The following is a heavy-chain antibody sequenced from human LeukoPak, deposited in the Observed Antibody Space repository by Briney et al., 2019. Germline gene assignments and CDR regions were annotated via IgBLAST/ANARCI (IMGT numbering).Heavy chain of an antibody. Sequence: GGSLRLSCAASGFTFSTYAMHWVRQAPGKGLEWVAVISYSGSDKYYADSVKGRFTISRDNSKNTLYLQLNNLRAEDTAVYYCARDSRTGLGGYWGQGTLVTVSS. D-gene: IGHD3-10*01. J-gene: IGHJ4*02. CDR2: ISYSGSDK. V-gene: IGHV3-30-3*01. CDR1: GFTFSTYA. CDR3: ARDSRTGLGGY.